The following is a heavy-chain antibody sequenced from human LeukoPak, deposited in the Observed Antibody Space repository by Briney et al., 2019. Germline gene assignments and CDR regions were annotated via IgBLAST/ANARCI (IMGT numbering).Heavy chain of an antibody. J-gene: IGHJ5*02. V-gene: IGHV1-2*02. Sequence: ASVKVSCKASGYTFTGYYMHWVRQAPGQGLEWMGWINPNSGGTNYAQKFQGRVTMTRDTSISTAYMELSRLRSDDTAVYYCARRPEWGGVSNWFDPWGQGTLVTVSS. D-gene: IGHD2-8*02. CDR3: ARRPEWGGVSNWFDP. CDR2: INPNSGGT. CDR1: GYTFTGYY.